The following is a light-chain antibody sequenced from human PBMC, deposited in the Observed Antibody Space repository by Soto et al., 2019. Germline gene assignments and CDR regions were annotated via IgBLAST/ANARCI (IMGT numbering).Light chain of an antibody. Sequence: LSAPLRNKVTSTCRASQSISSYLNWYQQKPGEAPKLLIYAASSLQSGVPSRFSGSGSGTDFTLISSRLKPEDFASCSMQHRARLPGTSGQGTKVDIK. CDR3: QHRARLPGT. CDR2: AAS. V-gene: IGKV1-39*01. CDR1: QSISSY. J-gene: IGKJ1*01.